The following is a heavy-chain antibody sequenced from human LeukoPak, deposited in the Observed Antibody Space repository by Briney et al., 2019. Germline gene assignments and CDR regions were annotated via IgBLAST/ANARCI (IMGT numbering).Heavy chain of an antibody. Sequence: GGSLRLSCAASGFTFSSYGMHWVRQAPGKGLEWVAVIWYDGSNKYYADSVKGRFTISRDNSKNTLYLQMNSLRAEDTAVYYCAKTLSGSYYGAFDIWGQGTMVTVSS. CDR3: AKTLSGSYYGAFDI. D-gene: IGHD1-26*01. CDR1: GFTFSSYG. J-gene: IGHJ3*02. CDR2: IWYDGSNK. V-gene: IGHV3-33*06.